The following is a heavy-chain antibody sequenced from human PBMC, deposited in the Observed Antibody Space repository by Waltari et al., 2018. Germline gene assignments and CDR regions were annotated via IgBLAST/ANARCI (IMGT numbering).Heavy chain of an antibody. V-gene: IGHV3-48*03. CDR2: ISSSGSTI. Sequence: EVQLVESGGGLVQPGGSLRLSCAASGFTFSSYELNWVRQAPGKGLEWVSYISSSGSTIYYADSVKGRFTISRDNAKNSLYLQMNSLRAEDTAVYYCARDGPPHHDAFDIWGQGTMVTVSS. CDR1: GFTFSSYE. J-gene: IGHJ3*02. CDR3: ARDGPPHHDAFDI.